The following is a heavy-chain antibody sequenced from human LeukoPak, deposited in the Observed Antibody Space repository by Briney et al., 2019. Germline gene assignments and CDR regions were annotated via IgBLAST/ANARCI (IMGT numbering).Heavy chain of an antibody. J-gene: IGHJ4*02. CDR3: ARDQSPDFWSGRKKYYFDY. D-gene: IGHD3-3*01. Sequence: GGSLRPSCAASGFTFSSYSMNWVRQAPGKGLEWVSSISSSSSYIYYADSVKGRFTISRDNAKNSLYLQMNSLRAEDTAVYYCARDQSPDFWSGRKKYYFDYWGQGTLVTVSS. V-gene: IGHV3-21*01. CDR2: ISSSSSYI. CDR1: GFTFSSYS.